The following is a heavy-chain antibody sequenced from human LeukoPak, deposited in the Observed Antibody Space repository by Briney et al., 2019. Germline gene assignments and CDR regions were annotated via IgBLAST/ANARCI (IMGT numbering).Heavy chain of an antibody. CDR3: ARGRGGAHY. CDR1: GGSFSGYY. J-gene: IGHJ4*02. D-gene: IGHD1-26*01. V-gene: IGHV4-34*01. Sequence: SETLSLTCAVYGGSFSGYYWSWIRQPPGKGLEWIGEINHSGSTNYNPSLKSRVTISVDTSKYQFSLKLSSVTAADTAVYYCARGRGGAHYWGQGTLVTVSS. CDR2: INHSGST.